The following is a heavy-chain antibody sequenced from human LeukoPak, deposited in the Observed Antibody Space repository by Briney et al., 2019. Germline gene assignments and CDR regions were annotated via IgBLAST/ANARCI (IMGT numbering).Heavy chain of an antibody. Sequence: SETLSLTCTVSGGSISSSSYYWGWIRQPPGKGLEWIGSIYYSGSTYYNPSLKSRVTISVDTSKNQFSLKLSSVTAADTAVYYCARESPKLPTHDYGDYLRSAFDIWGQGTMVTVCS. J-gene: IGHJ3*02. CDR2: IYYSGST. CDR3: ARESPKLPTHDYGDYLRSAFDI. D-gene: IGHD4-17*01. V-gene: IGHV4-39*07. CDR1: GGSISSSSYY.